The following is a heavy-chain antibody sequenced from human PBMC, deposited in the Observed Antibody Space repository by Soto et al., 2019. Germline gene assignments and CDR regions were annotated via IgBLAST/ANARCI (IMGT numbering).Heavy chain of an antibody. CDR2: IKSKGGGETT. V-gene: IGHV3-15*01. D-gene: IGHD3-3*02. CDR1: GFNFNVAW. CDR3: TKVLALPPIDAFDI. Sequence: EGQLVESGGRLVEPGGSLRLSCAASGFNFNVAWMNWVRQAPGKGLEWLGRIKSKGGGETTEYVAFVKGRFTISRDDSKNTLYLQMNGLKSEDTAVYYCTKVLALPPIDAFDIWGKGTMVTVSS. J-gene: IGHJ3*02.